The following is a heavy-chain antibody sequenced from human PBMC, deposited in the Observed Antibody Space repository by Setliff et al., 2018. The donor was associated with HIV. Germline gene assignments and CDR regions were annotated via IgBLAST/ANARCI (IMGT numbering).Heavy chain of an antibody. CDR1: GLTFSRHR. CDR3: AKGCGGAGFCYYADY. CDR2: INSDGSTT. Sequence: GGSLRLSCAASGLTFSRHRMHWVRQAPGKGLVWVSNINSDGSTTAYADPVKGRVTVSRDNAKSTVYLHMNNLRGDDTAVYYCAKGCGGAGFCYYADYWGQGTVVTVSS. J-gene: IGHJ4*02. D-gene: IGHD2-21*01. V-gene: IGHV3-74*01.